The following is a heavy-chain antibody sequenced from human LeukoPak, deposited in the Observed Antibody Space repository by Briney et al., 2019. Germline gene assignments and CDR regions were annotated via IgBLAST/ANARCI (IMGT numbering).Heavy chain of an antibody. V-gene: IGHV3-64D*06. Sequence: GGSLRLSCSASGFTFSSYAMHSVRQAPGEGLEYVSAISSNGGSTYYADSVKGRFTISRDNSKNTLYLQMSSLRAEDTAVYYCVKGTTGYFDYWGQGTLVSVSS. CDR2: ISSNGGST. CDR3: VKGTTGYFDY. CDR1: GFTFSSYA. D-gene: IGHD4-17*01. J-gene: IGHJ4*02.